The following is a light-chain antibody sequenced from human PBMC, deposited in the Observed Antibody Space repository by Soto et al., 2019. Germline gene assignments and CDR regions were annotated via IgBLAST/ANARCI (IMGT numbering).Light chain of an antibody. V-gene: IGLV2-14*01. CDR1: SSDVGGYNY. CDR3: SSYTGSSTYVV. Sequence: QSVLTQPASVSGSPGQSITISCTGTSSDVGGYNYVSWYQQHPGKAPKLMIYDVSNRPSGVSNRFSGSKSGNTASLTISGLQAEDEADYYCSSYTGSSTYVVFGRGTKLTVL. CDR2: DVS. J-gene: IGLJ2*01.